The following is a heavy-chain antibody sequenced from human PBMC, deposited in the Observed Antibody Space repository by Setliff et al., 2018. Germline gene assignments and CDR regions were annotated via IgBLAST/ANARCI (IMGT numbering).Heavy chain of an antibody. Sequence: PSETLSLTCTVSGNSISSDYWSWIRQPAGKGLAWIGRIYTSGNTNYNPSLKSRVTMSVDTSKKQFSLKLSSVTAADTAVYYCARGKSYYYYMDVWGKGTTVTVSS. CDR2: IYTSGNT. CDR3: ARGKSYYYYMDV. J-gene: IGHJ6*03. CDR1: GNSISSDY. V-gene: IGHV4-4*07.